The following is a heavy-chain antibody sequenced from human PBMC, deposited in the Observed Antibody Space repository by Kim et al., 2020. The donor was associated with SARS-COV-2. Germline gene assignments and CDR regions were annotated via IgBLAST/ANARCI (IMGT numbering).Heavy chain of an antibody. J-gene: IGHJ6*02. CDR3: ASLRQPGRHYYYGMDV. D-gene: IGHD3-3*01. CDR1: GGSFSGYY. Sequence: SETLSLTCAVYGGSFSGYYWSWIRQPPGKGLEWIGEINHSGSTNYNPTLKSRVTISVDTSKNQFSLKLSSVTAADTAVYYCASLRQPGRHYYYGMDVWGQGTTVTVSS. CDR2: INHSGST. V-gene: IGHV4-34*01.